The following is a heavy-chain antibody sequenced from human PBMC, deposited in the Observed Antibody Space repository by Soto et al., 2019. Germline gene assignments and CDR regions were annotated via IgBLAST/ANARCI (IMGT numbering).Heavy chain of an antibody. D-gene: IGHD3-22*01. CDR1: GATFSSYA. CDR2: IIPIFGTA. J-gene: IGHJ6*02. CDR3: ASTYTAYDTHSYYGMDV. V-gene: IGHV1-69*13. Sequence: SVKVSCKASGATFSSYAISWVRQAPGQGLEWMGGIIPIFGTANYAQKFQGRVTITADESTSTAYMELSSLRSEDTAVYYCASTYTAYDTHSYYGMDVWGQGATVTVSS.